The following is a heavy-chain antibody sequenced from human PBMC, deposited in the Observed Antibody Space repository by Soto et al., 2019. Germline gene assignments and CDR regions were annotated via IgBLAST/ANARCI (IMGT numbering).Heavy chain of an antibody. V-gene: IGHV1-69*18. CDR2: IIPFIGTA. CDR1: GGTFSSYA. CDR3: ARVVMTTVPASYYSGMDV. Sequence: QVQLVQSGAEVKKPGSSVTVSCKASGGTFSSYAISWVRQAPVQGLEWMGRIIPFIGTANYAQKFQGRVTITADESTSTAYMELTSLRSEDTAVYYCARVVMTTVPASYYSGMDVWGQGTTVTVSS. J-gene: IGHJ6*02. D-gene: IGHD4-4*01.